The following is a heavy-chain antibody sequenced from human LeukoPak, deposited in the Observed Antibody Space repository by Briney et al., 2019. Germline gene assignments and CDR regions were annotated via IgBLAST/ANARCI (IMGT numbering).Heavy chain of an antibody. CDR1: GYSFTSYW. CDR2: IYPGDSDT. D-gene: IGHD2-15*01. Sequence: GESLKISCKGSGYSFTSYWIGWVRQMPGKGLEWMGIIYPGDSDTRYSPSFQGQVTISADKSISTAYLQWSSLKASDTAMYYCARLGGYCSGGSCYGGEFLDWFDPWGQGTLVTVSS. V-gene: IGHV5-51*01. J-gene: IGHJ5*02. CDR3: ARLGGYCSGGSCYGGEFLDWFDP.